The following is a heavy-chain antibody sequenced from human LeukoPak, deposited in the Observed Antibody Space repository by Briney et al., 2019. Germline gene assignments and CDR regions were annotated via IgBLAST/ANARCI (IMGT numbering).Heavy chain of an antibody. J-gene: IGHJ5*02. CDR2: INPNSGGT. CDR3: ARPTTIFEPNNWFDP. V-gene: IGHV1-2*02. CDR1: GYTFTGYY. Sequence: GASVKVSCKASGYTFTGYYMHWVRQAPGQGLEWMGWINPNSGGTNYAQKFQGRVTMTGDTSISTAYMELSRLRSDDTAVYYCARPTTIFEPNNWFDPWGQGTLVTVSS. D-gene: IGHD3-3*01.